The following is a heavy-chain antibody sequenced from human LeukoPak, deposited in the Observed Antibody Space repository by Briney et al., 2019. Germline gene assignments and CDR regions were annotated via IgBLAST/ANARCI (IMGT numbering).Heavy chain of an antibody. D-gene: IGHD3-22*01. CDR3: ACRPKWLNAFDI. CDR1: GGSISSGGYS. CDR2: IYHSGST. Sequence: SQTLSLTCAVSGGSISSGGYSWSWIRQPPGKGLEWIGYIYHSGSTYYNPSLKSRVTISVDRSKNQFSLKLSSVTAADTAVYYCACRPKWLNAFDIWGQGTMVTVSS. J-gene: IGHJ3*02. V-gene: IGHV4-30-2*01.